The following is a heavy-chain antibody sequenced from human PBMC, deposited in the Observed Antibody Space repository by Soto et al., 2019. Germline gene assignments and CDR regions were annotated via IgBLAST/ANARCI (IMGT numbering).Heavy chain of an antibody. CDR1: GGSISSGGYY. CDR3: ARLRSDIVVVPAAIGYYYMDV. J-gene: IGHJ6*03. CDR2: IYYSGRP. V-gene: IGHV4-31*03. Sequence: QVQLQESGPGLVKPSQTLSLTCTVSGGSISSGGYYWSWIRQHPGKGLEWMGYIYYSGRPYYNPSLQGRVTISVDTSKNQFSLKLSSVTAADTAVYYCARLRSDIVVVPAAIGYYYMDVWGKGTTVTVSS. D-gene: IGHD2-2*01.